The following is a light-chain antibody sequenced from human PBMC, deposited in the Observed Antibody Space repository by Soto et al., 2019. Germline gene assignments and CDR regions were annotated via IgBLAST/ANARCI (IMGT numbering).Light chain of an antibody. CDR2: GAS. V-gene: IGKV3-15*01. J-gene: IGKJ4*01. Sequence: EIVMTQSPATLSVSPGETATLSCRASQGISRTLAWYQRKSGQAPRLLFYGASTRATGVPARFSGSGSGTEFTLTISSLQSEDSALYYCQHYNHWPQLSFGGGTKVAI. CDR3: QHYNHWPQLS. CDR1: QGISRT.